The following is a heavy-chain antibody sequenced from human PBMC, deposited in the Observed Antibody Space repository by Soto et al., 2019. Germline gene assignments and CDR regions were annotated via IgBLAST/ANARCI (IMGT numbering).Heavy chain of an antibody. J-gene: IGHJ6*02. V-gene: IGHV4-31*03. Sequence: QEQLQESGPGLVKPSQTLSLTCTVSGGSISSGGYYWSWIRQHPGKGLEWIGYIYYSGSTYYNPSLKSRVTISVDTSKNQFSLKLSSVTAADTAVYYCARESGDSSGYPRRYYYYGMDVWGQGTTVTVSS. CDR1: GGSISSGGYY. CDR3: ARESGDSSGYPRRYYYYGMDV. D-gene: IGHD3-22*01. CDR2: IYYSGST.